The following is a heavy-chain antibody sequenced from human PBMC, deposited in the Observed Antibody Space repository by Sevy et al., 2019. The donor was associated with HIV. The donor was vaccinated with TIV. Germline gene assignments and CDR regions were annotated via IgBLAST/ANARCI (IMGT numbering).Heavy chain of an antibody. CDR1: GGSFSGYY. J-gene: IGHJ4*02. CDR2: INHGGST. Sequence: SETLSLTCVVYGGSFSGYYWSWMRQPPGKGLECIGEINHGGSTNYNPSLKSRVTISADTSKNQFSLKLSSVTAADTAVYYCATRRGHLSFDYWGQGTLVTVSS. V-gene: IGHV4-34*01. CDR3: ATRRGHLSFDY.